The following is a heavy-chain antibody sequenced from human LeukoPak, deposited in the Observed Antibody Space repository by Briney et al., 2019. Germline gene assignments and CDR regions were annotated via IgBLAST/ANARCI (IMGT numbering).Heavy chain of an antibody. CDR1: GFTFSSYA. CDR2: ISGSGGST. V-gene: IGHV3-23*01. Sequence: EGSLRLSCAASGFTFSSYAMSWVRQAPGKGLEWVSAISGSGGSTYYADSVKGRFTISRDNSKNTLYLQMNSLRAEDTAVYYCAKDPVRYSGSYYGDYWGQGTLVTVSS. D-gene: IGHD1-26*01. J-gene: IGHJ4*02. CDR3: AKDPVRYSGSYYGDY.